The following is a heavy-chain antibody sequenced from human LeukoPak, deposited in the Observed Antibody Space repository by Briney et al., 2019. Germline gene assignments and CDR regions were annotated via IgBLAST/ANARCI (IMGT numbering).Heavy chain of an antibody. J-gene: IGHJ4*02. V-gene: IGHV3-23*01. Sequence: GGSLRLSCAASGFTFSSYAMSWVRQAPGKGLEWVSAISASGGKTYYADSVKGRFTISRDNSKNTLYLQMNSLRAEDTAIYYCAKAAGMGDNYYDFYFDYWGQGTLVTVSS. CDR2: ISASGGKT. CDR3: AKAAGMGDNYYDFYFDY. CDR1: GFTFSSYA. D-gene: IGHD3-3*01.